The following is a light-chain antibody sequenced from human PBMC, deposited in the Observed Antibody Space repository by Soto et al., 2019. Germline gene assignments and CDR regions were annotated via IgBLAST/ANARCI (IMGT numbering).Light chain of an antibody. V-gene: IGKV1-17*01. CDR3: LQHTTYPWT. J-gene: IGKJ1*01. Sequence: DIQMTQSPSSLSASVGDRATITCRASQGIRNDLAWFQQQPGKAPKRLIYAASTSQSGVPSRFSGSISGTEFTLTISSLQPEDSATYYCLQHTTYPWTFGQGTKVEIK. CDR1: QGIRND. CDR2: AAS.